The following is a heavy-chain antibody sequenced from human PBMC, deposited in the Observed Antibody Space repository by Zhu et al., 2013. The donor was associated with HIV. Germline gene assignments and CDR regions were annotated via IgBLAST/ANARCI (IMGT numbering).Heavy chain of an antibody. CDR3: ARSRPHYDIWSGLDY. Sequence: QVQLVQSGAEVKKPGASVKVSCRASGYTFTDYYIHWVRQAPGQGLEWMGWINPNSGGSHSAQKFQGIFTMTTDTSISTAYMELNTLTSDATAVYYCARSRPHYDIWSGLDYWGQGTLVTVSS. CDR2: INPNSGGS. J-gene: IGHJ4*02. D-gene: IGHD3-3*01. V-gene: IGHV1-2*02. CDR1: GYTFTDYY.